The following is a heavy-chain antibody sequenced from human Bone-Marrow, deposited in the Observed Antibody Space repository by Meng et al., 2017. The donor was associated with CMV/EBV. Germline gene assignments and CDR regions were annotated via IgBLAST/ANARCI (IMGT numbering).Heavy chain of an antibody. CDR2: IWYDGSNK. J-gene: IGHJ6*02. Sequence: GESLKISCAASGFTFSSHGMHWVRQAPGKGLEWVVVIWYDGSNKYYADSVKGRFTISRDNSKNTLYLRMNSLRAEDTAVYYCARENEWWIRFGMDVWGQGTTVTVSS. CDR3: ARENEWWIRFGMDV. D-gene: IGHD2-15*01. V-gene: IGHV3-33*01. CDR1: GFTFSSHG.